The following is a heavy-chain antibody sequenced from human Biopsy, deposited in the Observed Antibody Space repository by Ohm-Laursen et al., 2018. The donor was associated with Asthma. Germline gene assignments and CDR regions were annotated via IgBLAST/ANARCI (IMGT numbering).Heavy chain of an antibody. CDR2: ISVYNGNT. J-gene: IGHJ6*02. CDR1: GYTINSAG. V-gene: IGHV1-18*01. CDR3: ARAVDFSHYYGIDV. D-gene: IGHD4-23*01. Sequence: SVKASCKTSGYTINSAGITWVRQAPGQRLEWMGWISVYNGNTKVAQKLQDRVTMITDTSTSTAYMELRSLRSGDTAVYFCARAVDFSHYYGIDVWGQGTTVTVS.